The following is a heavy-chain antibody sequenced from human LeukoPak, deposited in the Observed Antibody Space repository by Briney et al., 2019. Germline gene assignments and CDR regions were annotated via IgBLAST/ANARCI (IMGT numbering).Heavy chain of an antibody. D-gene: IGHD4-17*01. CDR3: ARDSLPGVTTP. CDR2: IYTSGST. CDR1: GGSISSYY. V-gene: IGHV4-4*07. J-gene: IGHJ5*02. Sequence: PSETLSLTCTVSGGSISSYYWSWIRQPAGKGLEWIGRIYTSGSTNYNPSLKSRVTISVDKSKNQFSLKLSSVTAADTAVYYCARDSLPGVTTPCGQGTLVTVSS.